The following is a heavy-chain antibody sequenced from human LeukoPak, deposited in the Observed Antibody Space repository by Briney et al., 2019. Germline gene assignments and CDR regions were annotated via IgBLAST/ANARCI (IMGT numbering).Heavy chain of an antibody. V-gene: IGHV3-7*01. Sequence: PGGSLRLSCVASGFTFNTYNMNWVRQAPGKGLEWVANIKQDGSEKYYVDSVKGRFTISRDNAKNSLYLQMNSLRAEDTAVYYCARVSSKATVRGLITKKNYYYYYMDVWGKGTTVTISS. CDR1: GFTFNTYN. CDR2: IKQDGSEK. J-gene: IGHJ6*03. D-gene: IGHD3-10*01. CDR3: ARVSSKATVRGLITKKNYYYYYMDV.